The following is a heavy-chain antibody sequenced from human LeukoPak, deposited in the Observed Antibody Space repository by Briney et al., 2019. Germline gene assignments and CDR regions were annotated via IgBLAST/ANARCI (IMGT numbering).Heavy chain of an antibody. CDR2: VRHDGSNQ. J-gene: IGHJ4*02. V-gene: IGHV3-30*02. Sequence: GGSLRLSCATSGFTFSSYGMHWVRQVAGKGLEWVTFVRHDGSNQYYADSVKGRFTISRDNSKNTLYLQMNSLRAEDTAVYYCVKDPSSGWLVYFDSWGQGTLVTVSS. CDR1: GFTFSSYG. D-gene: IGHD6-19*01. CDR3: VKDPSSGWLVYFDS.